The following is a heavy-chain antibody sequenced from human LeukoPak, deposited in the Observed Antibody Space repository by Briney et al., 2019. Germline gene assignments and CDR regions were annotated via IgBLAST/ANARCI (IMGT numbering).Heavy chain of an antibody. D-gene: IGHD3-3*01. J-gene: IGHJ6*02. V-gene: IGHV3-11*01. CDR1: GFTFSDYY. CDR2: ISSSGSTI. CDR3: ARDSRRFGSKYYYYGMDV. Sequence: GGSLRLSCAASGFTFSDYYMSWIRQAPGKGLEGVSYISSSGSTIYYADSVKGRFTISRDNAKNSLYLQMNSLRAEDTPVYYCARDSRRFGSKYYYYGMDVWGQGTTVTVSS.